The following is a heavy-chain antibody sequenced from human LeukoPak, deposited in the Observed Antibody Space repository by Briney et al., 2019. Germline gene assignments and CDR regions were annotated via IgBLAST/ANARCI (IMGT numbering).Heavy chain of an antibody. Sequence: GGSLRLSCAASGFTFSSYSMNWVRQAPGKGLEWVAVISYDGSNKYYADSVKGRFTISRDNSKNTLYLQMNSLRAEDTAVYYCARGGYCTNGVCSRTRAEYFQHWGQGTLVTVSS. J-gene: IGHJ1*01. CDR3: ARGGYCTNGVCSRTRAEYFQH. V-gene: IGHV3-30*03. CDR1: GFTFSSYS. CDR2: ISYDGSNK. D-gene: IGHD2-8*01.